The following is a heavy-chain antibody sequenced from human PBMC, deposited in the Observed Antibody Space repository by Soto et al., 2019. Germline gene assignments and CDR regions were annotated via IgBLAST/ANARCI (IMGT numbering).Heavy chain of an antibody. CDR1: GGTFSRHA. CDR3: ARGWGYDSNDYYYAY. CDR2: IIPIFGTA. J-gene: IGHJ4*02. V-gene: IGHV1-69*01. Sequence: QVQLVQSGAEVRKPGSSVKVSCKASGGTFSRHAISWVRQAPGQGVEWMGGIIPIFGTANQAQKFQGRVKIIADEYTSTVYMELSSLRSEDTAMYYCARGWGYDSNDYYYAYWGQGTLVIVSS. D-gene: IGHD3-22*01.